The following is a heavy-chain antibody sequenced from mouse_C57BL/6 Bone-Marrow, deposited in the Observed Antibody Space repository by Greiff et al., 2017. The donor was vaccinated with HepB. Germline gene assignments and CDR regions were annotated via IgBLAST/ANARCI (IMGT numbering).Heavy chain of an antibody. D-gene: IGHD1-1*01. J-gene: IGHJ2*01. CDR3: AMRVYYPYYFDY. CDR2: IHPSDSDT. V-gene: IGHV1-74*01. Sequence: QVQLKHPGAELVKPGASVKVSCKASGYTFTSYWMHWVKQRPGQGLEWIGRIHPSDSDTNYNQKFKGKATLTVDKSSSTAYMQLSSLTSEDSAVYYCAMRVYYPYYFDYWGQGTTLTVSS. CDR1: GYTFTSYW.